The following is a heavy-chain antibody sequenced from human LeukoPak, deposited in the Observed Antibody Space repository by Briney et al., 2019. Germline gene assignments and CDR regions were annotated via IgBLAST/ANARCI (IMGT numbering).Heavy chain of an antibody. J-gene: IGHJ4*02. CDR3: AGRSGSFDY. Sequence: GGSLRLSCAASGFTFSTYDMSWVRQAPGKGLEWVANIKQDGSKKSYVDSVKGRFTISRDNGKNSLYLQMNSLRAEDTAVYYCAGRSGSFDYWGQGTLVTVSS. D-gene: IGHD3-10*01. V-gene: IGHV3-7*01. CDR1: GFTFSTYD. CDR2: IKQDGSKK.